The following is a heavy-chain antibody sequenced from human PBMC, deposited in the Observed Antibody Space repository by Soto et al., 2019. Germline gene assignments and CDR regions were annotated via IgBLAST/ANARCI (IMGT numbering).Heavy chain of an antibody. D-gene: IGHD6-19*01. CDR2: ISGSGSDI. V-gene: IGHV3-21*01. Sequence: EVQVVESGGGLVKPGGSLRLSCAASGFSFNTYNMNWVRQAPGKGLEWVSSISGSGSDIFYAGSVKGRFTISRDNARNSVYLEMKRLRGEDTAVYYCARDLPVAGKNDYDGMDVWGQGTTVTVSS. CDR1: GFSFNTYN. J-gene: IGHJ6*02. CDR3: ARDLPVAGKNDYDGMDV.